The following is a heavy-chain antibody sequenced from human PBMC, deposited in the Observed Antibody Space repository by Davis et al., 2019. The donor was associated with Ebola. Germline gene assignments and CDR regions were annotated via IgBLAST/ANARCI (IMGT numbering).Heavy chain of an antibody. V-gene: IGHV4-59*01. CDR2: IYNSGST. CDR1: GGSISGYY. Sequence: PSETLSLTCTVSGGSISGYYWSWIRQPPGKGLEWIGYIYNSGSTSYNPSLKSRVTISVGTSKNQFSLRLISVTAADTAVYYCARGLLPAAIGYYYFDYWGQGTLVTVSS. J-gene: IGHJ4*02. D-gene: IGHD2-2*02. CDR3: ARGLLPAAIGYYYFDY.